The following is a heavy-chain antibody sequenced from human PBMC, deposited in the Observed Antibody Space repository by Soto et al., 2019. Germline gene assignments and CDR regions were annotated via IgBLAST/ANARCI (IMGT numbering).Heavy chain of an antibody. CDR3: TRGLQAYCTSVKRRSWRFDT. D-gene: IGHD2-21*01. CDR1: GYTFTSND. J-gene: IGHJ5*02. CDR2: MNPNSGKT. Sequence: VQLVQSGAEVKKPGASVKVSCKASGYTFTSNDINWVRQATGQGLEWMGWMNPNSGKTVYAQKCEGRLTMTRNTSLGAAYMDRSRRTSQHTAMYYGTRGLQAYCTSVKRRSWRFDTSGQGTLVTVSS. V-gene: IGHV1-8*01.